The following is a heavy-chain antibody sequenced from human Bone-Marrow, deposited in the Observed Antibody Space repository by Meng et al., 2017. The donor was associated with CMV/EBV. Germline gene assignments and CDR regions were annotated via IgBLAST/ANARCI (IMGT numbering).Heavy chain of an antibody. D-gene: IGHD3-3*01. CDR2: INPNSGGT. CDR1: GYTFTGYY. V-gene: IGHV1-2*02. J-gene: IGHJ5*02. Sequence: ASVKVSCKASGYTFTGYYMHWVRQAPGQGLEWMGWINPNSGGTNYPQKFQGRVTMTRDTSISTAYVELSRLRSDDTAVYYCARDRFVTIFGRWFDPWGQGTLVTVSS. CDR3: ARDRFVTIFGRWFDP.